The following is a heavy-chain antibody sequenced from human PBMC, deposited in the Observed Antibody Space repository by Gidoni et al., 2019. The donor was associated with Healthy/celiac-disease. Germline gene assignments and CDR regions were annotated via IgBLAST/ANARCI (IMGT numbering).Heavy chain of an antibody. J-gene: IGHJ6*02. V-gene: IGHV4-61*02. D-gene: IGHD4-17*01. Sequence: QVQLQESGPGLVKPSQTLSLTCTVSGGSISSGSYYWSWIRQPAGKGLEWIGRIYTSGSTNYNPSLKSRVTISVDTSKNQFSLKLSSVTAADTAVYYCARAGYIYYGDYYYGMDVWGQGTTVTVSS. CDR2: IYTSGST. CDR3: ARAGYIYYGDYYYGMDV. CDR1: GGSISSGSYY.